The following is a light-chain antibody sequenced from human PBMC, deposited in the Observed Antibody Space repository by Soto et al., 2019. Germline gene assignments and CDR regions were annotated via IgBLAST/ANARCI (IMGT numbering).Light chain of an antibody. V-gene: IGKV1-12*01. Sequence: DIQMTQSPSSVSASVGDRVTITCRASQGISSWLAWYQQKPGKAPKLLIYAASSLQSGVPSRFSGSGSGTDFTLTISSLEPEDFAVYYCQQRDFWPPLVTFGPGTKVEIK. CDR1: QGISSW. J-gene: IGKJ3*01. CDR3: QQRDFWPPLVT. CDR2: AAS.